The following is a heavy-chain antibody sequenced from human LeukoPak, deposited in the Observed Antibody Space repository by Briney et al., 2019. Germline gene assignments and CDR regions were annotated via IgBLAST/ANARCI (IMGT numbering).Heavy chain of an antibody. CDR3: ARDSGPLGYCSSTSCYIDP. CDR1: GYTFTSYG. D-gene: IGHD2-2*01. J-gene: IGHJ5*02. Sequence: ASVKVSCKASGYTFTSYGISWVRQAPGQGLEWMGWISAYNGNTNYAQKLQGRVTMTTDTSTSTAYMELRSLRSDDMAVYYCARDSGPLGYCSSTSCYIDPWGQGTLVTVSS. V-gene: IGHV1-18*03. CDR2: ISAYNGNT.